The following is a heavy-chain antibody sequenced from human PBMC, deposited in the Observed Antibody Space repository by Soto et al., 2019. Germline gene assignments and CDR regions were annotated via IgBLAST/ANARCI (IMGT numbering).Heavy chain of an antibody. CDR3: ARDRDDYGSGNYYNRIDF. D-gene: IGHD3-10*01. CDR2: IIPIFGTP. V-gene: IGHV1-69*01. J-gene: IGHJ4*02. Sequence: QVQLVQSGAEVKKPGSSVKVSCKASGGIFSTYAISWLRQAPGQGLEWMGGIIPIFGTPNYAQKFQGRVTITAEESTNTAYLEVNRLRADDTAVYYCARDRDDYGSGNYYNRIDFWGQGTLVTVSS. CDR1: GGIFSTYA.